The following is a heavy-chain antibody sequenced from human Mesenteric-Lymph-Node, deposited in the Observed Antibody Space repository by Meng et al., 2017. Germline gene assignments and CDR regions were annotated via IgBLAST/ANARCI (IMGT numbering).Heavy chain of an antibody. D-gene: IGHD5-18*01. CDR2: IYYSGST. V-gene: IGHV4-59*01. CDR3: ARATAMVPRYYFDY. J-gene: IGHJ4*02. CDR1: GGSISSYY. Sequence: QVLLNDAGPGLVMPAATLCLTWTVSGGSISSYYWSLIRQPPGKGLEWIGYIYYSGSTHYNPSLKSRVTISVDTSKIQFSLKLSSVTAADTAVYYCARATAMVPRYYFDYWGQGALVTVSS.